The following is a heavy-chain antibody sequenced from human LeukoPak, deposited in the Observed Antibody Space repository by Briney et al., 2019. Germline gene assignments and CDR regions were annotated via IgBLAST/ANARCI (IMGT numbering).Heavy chain of an antibody. CDR2: TFYRSQWHN. J-gene: IGHJ5*01. CDR3: AREGTMIRGSINWFDS. Sequence: SQTLSLTCANSGDSHSSNNAAWHWLRQSPSRGLEWLGRTFYRSQWHNDFATSVKSRIVSNPDTSKNQFSLQLNSVTPEDTAVYYCAREGTMIRGSINWFDSWGQGTLVTVSS. CDR1: GDSHSSNNAA. V-gene: IGHV6-1*01. D-gene: IGHD3-10*01.